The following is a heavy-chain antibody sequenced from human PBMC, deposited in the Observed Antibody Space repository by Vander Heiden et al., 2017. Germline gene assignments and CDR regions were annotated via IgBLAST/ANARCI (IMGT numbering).Heavy chain of an antibody. D-gene: IGHD6-25*01. CDR1: EFSFDNYA. Sequence: EVQLLESGGGLVRPGGRLKVTCVASEFSFDNYARGWVRQAPGKGLEWVSGISSTGANTNYADSVKGRFTISRDNANNTVYLQINSLAAEDTAVYYCARDSPLAAHDYWGQGTLVTVSS. J-gene: IGHJ4*02. V-gene: IGHV3-23*01. CDR2: ISSTGANT. CDR3: ARDSPLAAHDY.